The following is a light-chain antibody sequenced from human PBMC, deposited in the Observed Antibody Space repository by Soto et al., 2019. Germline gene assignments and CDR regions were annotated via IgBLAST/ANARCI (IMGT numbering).Light chain of an antibody. CDR1: QSVTGNY. Sequence: EVVLTQSPGTLSLSPGERATLSCGASQSVTGNYLAWYQQKPGQAPRLLIFGASTRATGIPDRFSGSGSGTDFTLTISRLEPEDFAVYYCQQYGTSPFTFGQGTRLEI. J-gene: IGKJ5*01. V-gene: IGKV3-20*01. CDR2: GAS. CDR3: QQYGTSPFT.